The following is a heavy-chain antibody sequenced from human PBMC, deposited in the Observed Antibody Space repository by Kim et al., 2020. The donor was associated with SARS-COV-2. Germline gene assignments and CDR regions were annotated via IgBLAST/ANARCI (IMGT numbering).Heavy chain of an antibody. CDR1: GFTFSSYA. CDR3: ARGMIQECGNSPLDY. CDR2: ISYSGVHT. J-gene: IGHJ4*01. D-gene: IGHD3-16*01. Sequence: GGSLRLSCATSGFTFSSYAMHWVRQAPGKGLQWVSVISYSGVHTYYANSVKGRSTISRDNSKNTLYLQMSSLRAEDTAVYYCARGMIQECGNSPLDYWG. V-gene: IGHV3-30*04.